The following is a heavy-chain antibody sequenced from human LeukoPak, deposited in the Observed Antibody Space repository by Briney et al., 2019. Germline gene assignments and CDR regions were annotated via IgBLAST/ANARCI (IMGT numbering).Heavy chain of an antibody. D-gene: IGHD5-12*01. CDR2: IWYDGSNK. J-gene: IGHJ4*02. CDR1: GFTFSSYG. Sequence: PGRSLRLSCAASGFTFSSYGMHWVRQAPGKGLEWVAVIWYDGSNKYYADSVKGRFTISRDNSKKTLYLQMNSLRADDTAVYYCAKDSIVATSPYYFDYWGQGTLVTVSS. V-gene: IGHV3-33*06. CDR3: AKDSIVATSPYYFDY.